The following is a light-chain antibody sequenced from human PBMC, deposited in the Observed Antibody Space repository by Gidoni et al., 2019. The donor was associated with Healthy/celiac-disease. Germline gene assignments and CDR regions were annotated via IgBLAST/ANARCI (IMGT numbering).Light chain of an antibody. V-gene: IGKV3-20*01. Sequence: ELGLTQSPGTLSLSPGERATLSCRASQSVSSSYLAWYQQKPGQAPRLLIYGASSRATGIPDRFSGSGSGTDFTLTISRLEPEDFAVYYCQQYGSSSTFGGGTKVEIK. CDR1: QSVSSSY. CDR3: QQYGSSST. J-gene: IGKJ4*01. CDR2: GAS.